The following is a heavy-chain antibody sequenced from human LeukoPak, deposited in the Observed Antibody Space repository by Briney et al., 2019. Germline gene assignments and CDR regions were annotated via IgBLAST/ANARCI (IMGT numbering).Heavy chain of an antibody. V-gene: IGHV1-18*01. CDR1: GYILSSHA. Sequence: ASVKVSCKASGYILSSHAFIWVRQAPGQGLEWMGWISAKNGNTHYAQKFQGRVSLTTEPSTTTAYMELRSLRSDDTAAYYCARDITYPDFWGQGTLVIVSS. CDR2: ISAKNGNT. D-gene: IGHD3-16*01. CDR3: ARDITYPDF. J-gene: IGHJ4*02.